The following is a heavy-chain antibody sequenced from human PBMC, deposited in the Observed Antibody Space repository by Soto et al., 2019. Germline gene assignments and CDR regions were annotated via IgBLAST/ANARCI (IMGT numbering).Heavy chain of an antibody. CDR1: GFTFNNFG. V-gene: IGHV3-33*01. J-gene: IGHJ4*02. D-gene: IGHD5-12*01. CDR2: ISYDGSKK. CDR3: ARWSTGYSADY. Sequence: QVQVVESGGGVVQPGRSLRLSCAPSGFTFNNFGMHWVRQAPGKGLEWVAVISYDGSKKYYAEPVKGRFTISKDNSKKTLYLEMNSLRVEDTAVYYCARWSTGYSADYWHQGTLVTVSS.